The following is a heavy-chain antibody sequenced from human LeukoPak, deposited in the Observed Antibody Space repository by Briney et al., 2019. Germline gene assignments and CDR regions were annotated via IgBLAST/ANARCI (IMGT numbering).Heavy chain of an antibody. V-gene: IGHV7-4-1*02. CDR3: AREQGWLADYYYGMDV. Sequence: ASVKVSCKASGYTFTSYAMNWVRQAPGQGLEWMGWINTNTGNPTYAQGFTGRFVFSLDTSVSTAYLQISSLKAEDTAVYYCAREQGWLADYYYGMDVWGQGTTVTVSS. J-gene: IGHJ6*02. D-gene: IGHD6-19*01. CDR2: INTNTGNP. CDR1: GYTFTSYA.